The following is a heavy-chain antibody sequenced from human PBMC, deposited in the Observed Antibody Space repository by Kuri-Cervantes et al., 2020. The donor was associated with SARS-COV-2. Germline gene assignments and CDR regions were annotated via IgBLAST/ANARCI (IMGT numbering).Heavy chain of an antibody. D-gene: IGHD2-2*01. CDR2: IKQDGSEK. J-gene: IGHJ4*02. Sequence: GESLKISCAASGFTFSSYWMSWVRQAPGKGLEWVANIKQDGSEKYYVDSVKGRFTISRDNAKNSLYLQMNSLRAEDTAIYYCARVSSYQLLSGGFDYWGQGTLVTVSS. V-gene: IGHV3-7*01. CDR3: ARVSSYQLLSGGFDY. CDR1: GFTFSSYW.